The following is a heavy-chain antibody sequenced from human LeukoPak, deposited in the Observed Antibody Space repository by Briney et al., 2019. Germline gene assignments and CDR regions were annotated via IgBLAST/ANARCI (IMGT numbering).Heavy chain of an antibody. Sequence: GGSLRLSCVASGFTFSSYAMHWVREAPGKGPEWVSFIHYDGTNRYYADYVKGRFTISRDNSKNTLYLQMNSLRAEDTAVYYCAGTYGSGSQIDYWGQGTLVTVSS. CDR1: GFTFSSYA. D-gene: IGHD3-10*01. V-gene: IGHV3-30*01. J-gene: IGHJ4*02. CDR3: AGTYGSGSQIDY. CDR2: IHYDGTNR.